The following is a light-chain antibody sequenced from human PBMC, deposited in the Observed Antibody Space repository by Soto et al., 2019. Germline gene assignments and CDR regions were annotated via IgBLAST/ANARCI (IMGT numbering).Light chain of an antibody. CDR3: QQYDRYSLRT. J-gene: IGKJ1*01. Sequence: DIQMTQSPSTLSASVGDRVTITCRASQTITTSLAWYQQKPGKAPKLLIYKASSLESGVPSRFSGSGSGTEFTFTISSLQPDDFATYYCQQYDRYSLRTFGKGTKVE. CDR1: QTITTS. CDR2: KAS. V-gene: IGKV1-5*03.